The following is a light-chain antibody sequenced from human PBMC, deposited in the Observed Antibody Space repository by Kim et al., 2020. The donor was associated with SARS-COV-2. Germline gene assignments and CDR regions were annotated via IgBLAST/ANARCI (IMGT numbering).Light chain of an antibody. CDR3: HQFKKWPLT. Sequence: VSPGERATLSCRASQSVSSDLAWYQHKPGQAPRLLVYGASTRATGIPVRFSGSGSGTEFTLTISSLQSEDFAVYYCHQFKKWPLTFGGGTKVDIK. V-gene: IGKV3-15*01. CDR1: QSVSSD. CDR2: GAS. J-gene: IGKJ4*01.